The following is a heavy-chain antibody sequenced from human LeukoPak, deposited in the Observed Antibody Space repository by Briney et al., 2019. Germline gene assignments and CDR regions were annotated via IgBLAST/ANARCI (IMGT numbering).Heavy chain of an antibody. CDR1: GFTFSTYA. Sequence: PGGSLRLSCAASGFTFSTYAMSWVRQAPGKGLEWVSGLTGGGGGTSYADSVKGRFTISRDNSKNTLYLQMNSLRAEDTAVYYCATAHLVVPGNMDMVFDYWGQGTLVTVSS. J-gene: IGHJ4*02. CDR3: ATAHLVVPGNMDMVFDY. V-gene: IGHV3-23*01. CDR2: LTGGGGGT. D-gene: IGHD2-2*01.